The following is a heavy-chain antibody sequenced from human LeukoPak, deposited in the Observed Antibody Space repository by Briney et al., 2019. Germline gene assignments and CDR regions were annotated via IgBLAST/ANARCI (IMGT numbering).Heavy chain of an antibody. CDR2: ISSSGSTK. J-gene: IGHJ1*01. D-gene: IGHD3-22*01. V-gene: IGHV3-11*04. CDR1: GFSFSDYY. CDR3: ARVDYDRSGEDANAEYFQH. Sequence: GGSLRLSCAASGFSFSDYYMTWIRQAPGKGLEWVSYISSSGSTKYYADSVKGRFTISRDNAKNSLYLQMNSLRAEDTAIYYCARVDYDRSGEDANAEYFQHWGQGTLVTVSS.